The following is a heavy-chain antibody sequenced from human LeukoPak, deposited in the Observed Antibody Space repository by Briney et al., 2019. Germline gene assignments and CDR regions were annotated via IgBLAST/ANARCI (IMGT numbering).Heavy chain of an antibody. CDR3: ARVSEAAGTGDYYYYYMDV. J-gene: IGHJ6*03. V-gene: IGHV1-69*05. CDR2: IIPIFGTA. CDR1: GGTFSSYA. Sequence: SVKVSCKASGGTFSSYAISWVRQAPGQGLEWMGGIIPIFGTANYAQKFQGRVTITTDESTSTAYMELSRLRSEDTAVYYCARVSEAAGTGDYYYYYMDVWGKGTTVTVSS. D-gene: IGHD6-13*01.